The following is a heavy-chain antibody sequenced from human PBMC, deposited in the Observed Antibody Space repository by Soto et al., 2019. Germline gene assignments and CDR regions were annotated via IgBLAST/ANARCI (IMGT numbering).Heavy chain of an antibody. V-gene: IGHV3-11*06. CDR1: GFTFSDYY. CDR2: ISSSSSYT. CDR3: ARGSRGHYDFWSGYYPTYYGMDV. D-gene: IGHD3-3*01. J-gene: IGHJ6*02. Sequence: GGSLRLSCAACGFTFSDYYMSWIRQAPGKGLEWVPYISSSSSYTNYADSVKGRFTISRDNAKNSLYLQMNSLRAEDTAVYYCARGSRGHYDFWSGYYPTYYGMDVWGQGTTVTVSS.